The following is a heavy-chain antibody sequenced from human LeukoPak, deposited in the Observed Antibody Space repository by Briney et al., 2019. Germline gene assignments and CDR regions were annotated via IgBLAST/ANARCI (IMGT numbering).Heavy chain of an antibody. CDR1: GFTFSSYS. J-gene: IGHJ4*02. V-gene: IGHV3-21*01. CDR3: ARGEETAPLDY. CDR2: ITSRSSNV. D-gene: IGHD6-25*01. Sequence: PGGSLRLSCVASGFTFSSYSMNWVRQAPGKGLEWISCITSRSSNVYYADSVKGRFTISRDNAKNSLYLQMNSLRAEDTALYYCARGEETAPLDYWGQGTLVTVSS.